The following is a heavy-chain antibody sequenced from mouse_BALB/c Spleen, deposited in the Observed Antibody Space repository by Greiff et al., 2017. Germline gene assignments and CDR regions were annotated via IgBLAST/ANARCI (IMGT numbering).Heavy chain of an antibody. V-gene: IGHV6-6*02. D-gene: IGHD1-2*01. J-gene: IGHJ3*01. CDR1: GFTFSNYW. CDR3: TPGYGYAY. Sequence: EVKLMESGGGLVQPGGSMKLSCVASGFTFSNYWMNWVRQSPEKGLEWVAEIRLKSNNYATHYAESVKGRFTISRDDSKSSVYLQMNNLRAEDTGIYYCTPGYGYAYWGQGTLVTVSA. CDR2: IRLKSNNYAT.